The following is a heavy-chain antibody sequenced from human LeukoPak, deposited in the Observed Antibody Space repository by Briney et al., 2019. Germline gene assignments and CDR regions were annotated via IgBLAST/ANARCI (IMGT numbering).Heavy chain of an antibody. CDR3: ARGGLGSYYFHY. Sequence: SETLSLTCTVSGGSISSGSYYWSWIRQPAGKGLEWIGRIYTSGSTNYNPSLKSRVTISVDTSKNQFSLKLSSVTAADTAVYYCARGGLGSYYFHYWGQGTLVTVSS. D-gene: IGHD3-10*01. CDR2: IYTSGST. V-gene: IGHV4-61*02. CDR1: GGSISSGSYY. J-gene: IGHJ4*02.